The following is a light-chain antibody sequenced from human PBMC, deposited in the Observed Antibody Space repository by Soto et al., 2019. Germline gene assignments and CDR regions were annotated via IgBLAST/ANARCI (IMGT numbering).Light chain of an antibody. J-gene: IGKJ4*01. Sequence: EIVLTQSPGTLSLSQGERATLSCRASQSVSSSYLVWHQQKPGQAPRILIYAASRRATGIPDRFSGSGSGTDFTLTISRLEPEDFAVDYCQQYGVSPTFCGGTKGDIK. CDR2: AAS. CDR3: QQYGVSPT. V-gene: IGKV3-20*01. CDR1: QSVSSSY.